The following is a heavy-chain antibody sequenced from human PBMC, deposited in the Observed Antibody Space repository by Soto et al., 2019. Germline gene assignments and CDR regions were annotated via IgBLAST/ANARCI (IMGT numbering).Heavy chain of an antibody. D-gene: IGHD3-22*01. CDR2: IIPIFGTA. J-gene: IGHJ4*02. CDR3: ARDVSYYDSSGYRYFEY. V-gene: IGHV1-69*06. Sequence: SVKVSCKASGGTFSSYAISWVRQAPGQVLEGMGGIIPIFGTANYAQKFQGRVTITADKSTSTAYMELSSLRSEDTAVYYCARDVSYYDSSGYRYFEYWGQGTMVTVSS. CDR1: GGTFSSYA.